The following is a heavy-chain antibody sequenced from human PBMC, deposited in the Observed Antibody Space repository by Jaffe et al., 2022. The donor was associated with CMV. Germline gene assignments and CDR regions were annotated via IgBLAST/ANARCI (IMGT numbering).Heavy chain of an antibody. CDR1: GGSISSYY. CDR2: IYYSGST. J-gene: IGHJ2*01. V-gene: IGHV4-59*01. CDR3: ARDRVVGATRGNRQDYLEYWYFDL. Sequence: QVQLQESGPGLVKPSETLSLTCTVSGGSISSYYWSWIRQPPGKGLEWIGYIYYSGSTNYNPSLKSRVTISVDTSKNQFSLKLSSVTAADTAVYYCARDRVVGATRGNRQDYLEYWYFDLWGRGTLVTVSS. D-gene: IGHD1-26*01.